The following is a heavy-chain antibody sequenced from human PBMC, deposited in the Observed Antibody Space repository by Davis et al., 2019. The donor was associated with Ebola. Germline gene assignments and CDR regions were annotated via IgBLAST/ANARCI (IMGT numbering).Heavy chain of an antibody. CDR1: CYTFTSYG. V-gene: IGHV1-18*01. CDR3: ARDPSEFGTFDY. CDR2: ISAYNGNT. J-gene: IGHJ4*02. D-gene: IGHD3-16*01. Sequence: ASVKVSCKASCYTFTSYGISWVRHAPGQGLEWMGWISAYNGNTNYAQKLQGRVTMTTDTSTSTAYMELRSLRSDDTAVYYCARDPSEFGTFDYWGQGTLVTVSS.